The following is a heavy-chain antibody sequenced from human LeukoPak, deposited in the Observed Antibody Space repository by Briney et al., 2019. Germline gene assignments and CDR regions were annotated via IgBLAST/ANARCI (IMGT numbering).Heavy chain of an antibody. CDR1: GGSISSYY. CDR3: ARRRYYGDYVGGFGY. CDR2: IYYSGST. D-gene: IGHD4-17*01. J-gene: IGHJ4*02. Sequence: SETLSLTCTVSGGSISSYYWSWIRQPPGKGLEWIGHIYYSGSTNYNPSLKSRVTISVDTSKNQFSLKLSSVTAADTAVYYCARRRYYGDYVGGFGYWGQGTLVTVSS. V-gene: IGHV4-59*08.